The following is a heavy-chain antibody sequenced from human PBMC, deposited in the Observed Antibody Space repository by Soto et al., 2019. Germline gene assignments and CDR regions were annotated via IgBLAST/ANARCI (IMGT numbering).Heavy chain of an antibody. D-gene: IGHD2-2*02. CDR2: IYHSGST. Sequence: SETLSLTCAVSCGSISSGGYSWSWIRQPPGKGLEWIGYIYHSGSTYYNPSLKSRVTISVDRSKNQFSLKLSSVTAADTAVYYCARGPLECSSTSCYTHWFDPWGQGTLVTVSS. CDR1: CGSISSGGYS. CDR3: ARGPLECSSTSCYTHWFDP. J-gene: IGHJ5*02. V-gene: IGHV4-30-2*01.